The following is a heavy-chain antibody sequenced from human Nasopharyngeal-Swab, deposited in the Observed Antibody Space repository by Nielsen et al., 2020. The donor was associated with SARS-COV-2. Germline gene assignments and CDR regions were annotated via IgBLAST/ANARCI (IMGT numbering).Heavy chain of an antibody. CDR2: VVYSGRT. J-gene: IGHJ6*02. Sequence: SEPLSLTCTVSGGSVSSDIYSWSWIRQPPGKGLEWIGYVVYSGRTNYNPSLKSRVTISVDTSKDQFSLKLYSVTAADTAVYYCARGPHRRITIFGVVIESYYYGMDVWGQGTTVTVSS. CDR1: GGSVSSDIYS. CDR3: ARGPHRRITIFGVVIESYYYGMDV. V-gene: IGHV4-61*01. D-gene: IGHD3-3*01.